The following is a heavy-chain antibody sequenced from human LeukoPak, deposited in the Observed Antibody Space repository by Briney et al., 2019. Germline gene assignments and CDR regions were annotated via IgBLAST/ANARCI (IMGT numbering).Heavy chain of an antibody. CDR3: ARDGYSGYDFYFDY. J-gene: IGHJ4*02. D-gene: IGHD5-12*01. V-gene: IGHV3-33*01. CDR1: GFTFSSYG. Sequence: GGSLRLSCAASGFTFSSYGMHWVRQAPGKGLEWVSDIWFDGSDKYYADSVKGRFTISRDNSKNTLYLQMNSLRAEDTAVYYCARDGYSGYDFYFDYWGQGSLVTVSS. CDR2: IWFDGSDK.